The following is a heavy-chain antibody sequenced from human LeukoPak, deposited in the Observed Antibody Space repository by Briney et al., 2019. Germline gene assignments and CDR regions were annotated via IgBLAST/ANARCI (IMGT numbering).Heavy chain of an antibody. CDR2: IYPGDSDT. V-gene: IGHV5-51*01. D-gene: IGHD6-13*01. CDR1: GYSFTSYW. Sequence: GESLKISCKGSGYSFTSYWIGWVRQMPGKGLEWMGIIYPGDSDTRYSPSFQGQVTISADKSMSTAYLQWSSLKASDTAMYYCAKHGIAAAGNDYYYMDVWGKGTTVTVSS. J-gene: IGHJ6*03. CDR3: AKHGIAAAGNDYYYMDV.